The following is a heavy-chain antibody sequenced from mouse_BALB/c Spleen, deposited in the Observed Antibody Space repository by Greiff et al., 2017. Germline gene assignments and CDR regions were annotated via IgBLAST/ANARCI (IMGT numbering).Heavy chain of an antibody. J-gene: IGHJ3*01. D-gene: IGHD2-4*01. Sequence: QVQLQQSGAELVKPGASVKLSCKASGYTFTSYWMHWVKQRPGQGLEWIGYINPSTGYTEYNQKFKDKATLTADKSSSTAYMQLSSLTSEDSAVYYCARGDYVAYWGQGTLVTVSA. CDR1: GYTFTSYW. V-gene: IGHV1-7*01. CDR3: ARGDYVAY. CDR2: INPSTGYT.